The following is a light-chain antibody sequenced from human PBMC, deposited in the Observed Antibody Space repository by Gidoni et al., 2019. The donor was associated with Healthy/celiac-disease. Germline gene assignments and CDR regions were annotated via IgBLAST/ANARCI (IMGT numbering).Light chain of an antibody. CDR3: QQSYSTPFT. CDR2: AAS. V-gene: IGKV1-39*01. Sequence: IQMTQSPSSLSASVGDRVTITCRASQSISSNLNWYQQKPGKAPKLLIYAASSLQSGVPSRFSGSGSVTDFTLTISSLQPEDFATYYCQQSYSTPFTFGPGTKVDIK. CDR1: QSISSN. J-gene: IGKJ3*01.